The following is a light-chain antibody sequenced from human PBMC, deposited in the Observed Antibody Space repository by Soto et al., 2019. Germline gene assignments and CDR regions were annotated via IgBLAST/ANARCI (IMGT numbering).Light chain of an antibody. CDR3: AAWDDSLNALV. CDR1: NSDVGGYNF. J-gene: IGLJ1*01. Sequence: QSALTQLPSASGSAGQSVTISCTGSNSDVGGYNFVSWFQQHPGKAPKLLIYEVSKRPSGVPDRFSGSKSNTSASLAISGLQSEDEADYYCAAWDDSLNALVFGTGTKVTVL. V-gene: IGLV2-8*01. CDR2: EVS.